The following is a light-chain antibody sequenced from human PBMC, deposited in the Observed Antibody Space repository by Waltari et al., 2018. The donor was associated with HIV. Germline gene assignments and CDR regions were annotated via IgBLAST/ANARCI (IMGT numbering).Light chain of an antibody. V-gene: IGLV7-43*01. CDR2: STS. Sequence: QTVVTQEPSLTVSPGGNVTLPCPSGTGAVTSRCDPNWFQQKPGPAPRALLYSTSNKHSWTPARFSGSRLGGKAALTLSGVQPEDEAEYYCLLYYGGAWVFGGGTKLTVL. J-gene: IGLJ3*02. CDR1: TGAVTSRCD. CDR3: LLYYGGAWV.